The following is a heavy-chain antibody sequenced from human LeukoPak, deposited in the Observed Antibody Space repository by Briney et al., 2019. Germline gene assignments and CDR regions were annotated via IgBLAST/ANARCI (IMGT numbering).Heavy chain of an antibody. V-gene: IGHV3-11*04. CDR1: GFTFSDYY. D-gene: IGHD6-13*01. J-gene: IGHJ5*02. CDR2: ISSSGGTI. Sequence: GGSLRLSCAASGFTFSDYYMSWIRQAPGKGLEWVSYISSSGGTIYYADSVKGRFTISRDNAKDSLYLQMNSLRVEDTAVYYCARDDPKGSPFDWFDPWGQGTLVTVSS. CDR3: ARDDPKGSPFDWFDP.